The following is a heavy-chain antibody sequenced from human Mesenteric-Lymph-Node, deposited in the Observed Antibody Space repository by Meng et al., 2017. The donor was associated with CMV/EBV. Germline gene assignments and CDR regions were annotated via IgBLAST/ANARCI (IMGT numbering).Heavy chain of an antibody. J-gene: IGHJ2*01. V-gene: IGHV4-34*01. Sequence: SGGSFSDYYWTWLRQPPGKGLEWIGEISQSGSTNYNASLKSRVTISIDTSKNQFSLHLTSVTVADTAVYYCARARGSATSSITRRYFDLWGRGTLVTVSS. D-gene: IGHD2-2*01. CDR1: GGSFSDYY. CDR2: ISQSGST. CDR3: ARARGSATSSITRRYFDL.